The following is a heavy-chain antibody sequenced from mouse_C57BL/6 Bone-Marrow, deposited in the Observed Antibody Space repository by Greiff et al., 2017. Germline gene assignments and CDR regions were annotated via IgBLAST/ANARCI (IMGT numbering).Heavy chain of an antibody. Sequence: VQLQQSGPELVKPGASVEISCKASGYSFTDYNMNWVKQSNGKSLEWIGVINPNYGTTSYNQKFKGKATLTVDQSSSTAYMQLNSLTSEDSAVYYCARETTTVVATNYYAMDYWGQGTSVTVSS. CDR3: ARETTTVVATNYYAMDY. J-gene: IGHJ4*01. CDR1: GYSFTDYN. CDR2: INPNYGTT. D-gene: IGHD1-1*01. V-gene: IGHV1-39*01.